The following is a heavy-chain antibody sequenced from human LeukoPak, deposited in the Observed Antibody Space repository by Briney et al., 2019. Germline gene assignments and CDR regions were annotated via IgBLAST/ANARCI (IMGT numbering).Heavy chain of an antibody. V-gene: IGHV3-20*04. J-gene: IGHJ4*02. CDR3: AKVVGYDILTGYSPDY. CDR2: INWNGGST. CDR1: GFTFDDYG. D-gene: IGHD3-9*01. Sequence: GGSLRLSCAASGFTFDDYGMSWVRQAPGKGLEWVSGINWNGGSTGYADSVKGRFTISRDNSKNTLYLQMNSLRAEDTAVYYCAKVVGYDILTGYSPDYWGQGTLVTVSS.